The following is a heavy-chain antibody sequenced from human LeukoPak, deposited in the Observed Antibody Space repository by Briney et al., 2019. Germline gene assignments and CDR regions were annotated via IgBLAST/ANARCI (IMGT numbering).Heavy chain of an antibody. Sequence: GASVKVSCKASGYTFTGYYMHWVRQAPAQGLEWMGWINPNSGGTNYAQKFQGRVTMTRDTSISTAYMELSRLRSDDTAVYYCAREGVIAVAGNRLFSPLREFDYWGQGTLVTVSS. CDR3: AREGVIAVAGNRLFSPLREFDY. V-gene: IGHV1-2*02. D-gene: IGHD6-19*01. J-gene: IGHJ4*02. CDR1: GYTFTGYY. CDR2: INPNSGGT.